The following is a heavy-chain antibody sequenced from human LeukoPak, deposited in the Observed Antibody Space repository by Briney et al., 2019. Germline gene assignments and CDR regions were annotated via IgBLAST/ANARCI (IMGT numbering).Heavy chain of an antibody. V-gene: IGHV3-74*03. J-gene: IGHJ4*02. CDR3: ARDRYCTTTRCSDY. D-gene: IGHD2-2*01. CDR2: ISTDGSST. CDR1: GFTFSNYW. Sequence: HPGGSLRLSCAASGFTFSNYWMHWVRQAPGKGLVWVSRISTDGSSTTYADSVKGRFTISRDNAKNTLYLEMNSLRAEDTAVYYCARDRYCTTTRCSDYWGQGTLVTVSS.